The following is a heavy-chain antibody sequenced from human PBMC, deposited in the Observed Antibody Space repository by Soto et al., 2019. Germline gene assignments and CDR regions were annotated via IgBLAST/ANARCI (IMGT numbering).Heavy chain of an antibody. CDR3: ARSPRSSPYFDY. V-gene: IGHV5-51*01. CDR1: GYTFSNFW. Sequence: GESLKISCQSSGYTFSNFWIGWVRQLPGKGLEWMGIIYPGDHETRYSPSFHGKVTISADRSINTAYLQWDSLEASDTAFYFCARSPRSSPYFDYWGQGALVTVSS. D-gene: IGHD6-13*01. CDR2: IYPGDHET. J-gene: IGHJ4*02.